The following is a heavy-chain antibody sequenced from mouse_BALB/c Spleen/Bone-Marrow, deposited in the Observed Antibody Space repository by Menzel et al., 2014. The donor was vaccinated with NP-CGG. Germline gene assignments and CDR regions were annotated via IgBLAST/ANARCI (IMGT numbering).Heavy chain of an antibody. Sequence: QVQLQQSGAELVKPGASVKLSCRASGCTFTNYYMYWVKQRPGQGLEWIGEINPSNGGTNFNEKFKSKATLTVDKSSSTAYMQLSSLTSEDSAVYYCTRLPHWGQGTSVTVSS. V-gene: IGHV1S81*02. CDR1: GCTFTNYY. CDR3: TRLPH. J-gene: IGHJ4*01. D-gene: IGHD5-1*01. CDR2: INPSNGGT.